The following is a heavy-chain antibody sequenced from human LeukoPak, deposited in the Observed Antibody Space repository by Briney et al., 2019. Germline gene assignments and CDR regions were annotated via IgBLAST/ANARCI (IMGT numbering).Heavy chain of an antibody. J-gene: IGHJ4*02. CDR2: FNPNSGGT. V-gene: IGHV1-2*02. CDR3: ARGYAYFDY. D-gene: IGHD2-2*01. CDR1: GYTLTDYY. Sequence: ASVKVSCKASGYTLTDYYVHWVRLAPGQGLEWMGWFNPNSGGTNYAQKFQGRVTMTRDTSINTAYMELSRLTSDDTAVYYCARGYAYFDYWGQGTLATVSS.